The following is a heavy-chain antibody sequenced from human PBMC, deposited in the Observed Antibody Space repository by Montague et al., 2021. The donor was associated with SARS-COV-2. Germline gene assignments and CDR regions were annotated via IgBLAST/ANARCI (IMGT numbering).Heavy chain of an antibody. Sequence: SQSLSLIYTVSGGSISSGSYYWSWIRQPAGKGLEWIGRIYTSGTTDYSFSLKSRVTISVDTSKNQFSLKLTSVTAADTAVYYCARAHSGSWAHLDNWGQGSLVTVSS. V-gene: IGHV4-61*02. CDR3: ARAHSGSWAHLDN. CDR2: IYTSGTT. CDR1: GGSISSGSYY. J-gene: IGHJ4*02. D-gene: IGHD5-12*01.